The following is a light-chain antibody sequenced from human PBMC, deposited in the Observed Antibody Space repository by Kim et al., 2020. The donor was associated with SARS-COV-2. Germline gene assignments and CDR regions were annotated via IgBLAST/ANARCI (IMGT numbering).Light chain of an antibody. Sequence: VSPGQTASIYCSEDKLGDKYAFWYHQKPGQSPVLVIYQDSKRHSGIPERFSGSNSGITDTLTISGTQAMDEADYYCQAWDSSTVVFGGGTQLTVL. CDR2: QDS. CDR1: KLGDKY. CDR3: QAWDSSTVV. J-gene: IGLJ2*01. V-gene: IGLV3-1*01.